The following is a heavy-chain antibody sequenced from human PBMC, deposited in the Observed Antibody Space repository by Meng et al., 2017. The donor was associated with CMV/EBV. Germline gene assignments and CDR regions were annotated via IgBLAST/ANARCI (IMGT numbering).Heavy chain of an antibody. CDR3: ARQGCSSTSCKGHGENWFDP. Sequence: KVSCRGSGYSFTSYWIGWVRQMPGKGLEWMWIIYPGDSDTRYSPSFQGQVTISADKSISTAYLQWSSLKASDTAMYYCARQGCSSTSCKGHGENWFDPWGQGTLVTVSS. CDR2: IYPGDSDT. J-gene: IGHJ5*02. V-gene: IGHV5-51*01. CDR1: GYSFTSYW. D-gene: IGHD2-2*01.